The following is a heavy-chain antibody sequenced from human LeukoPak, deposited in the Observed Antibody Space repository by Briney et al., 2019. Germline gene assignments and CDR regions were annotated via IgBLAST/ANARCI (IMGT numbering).Heavy chain of an antibody. Sequence: PGGSLRLSCAAPGFTFSSYGMHWVRQAPGKGLEWVAVIWYDGGNKYYADSVKGRFTISRDNSKNTLYLQMNSLRAEDTAVYYCARQGIAVADDAFDIWGQGTMVTVSS. V-gene: IGHV3-33*01. CDR1: GFTFSSYG. CDR3: ARQGIAVADDAFDI. J-gene: IGHJ3*02. CDR2: IWYDGGNK. D-gene: IGHD6-19*01.